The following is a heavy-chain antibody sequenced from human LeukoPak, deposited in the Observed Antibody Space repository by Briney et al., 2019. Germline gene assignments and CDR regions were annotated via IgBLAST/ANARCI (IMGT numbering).Heavy chain of an antibody. D-gene: IGHD3-22*01. CDR3: AREASGYSDY. V-gene: IGHV1-69*13. J-gene: IGHJ4*02. CDR1: GGTFSSYA. Sequence: ASVKVSCKASGGTFSSYAISWVRQAPGQGLEWMGGIIPIFGTANYAQKFQGRVTIAADESTSTAYMELSSLRSEDTAVYYCAREASGYSDYWGQGTLVTVSS. CDR2: IIPIFGTA.